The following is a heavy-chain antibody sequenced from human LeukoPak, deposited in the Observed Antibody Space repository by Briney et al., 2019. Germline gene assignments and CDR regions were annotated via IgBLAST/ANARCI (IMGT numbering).Heavy chain of an antibody. D-gene: IGHD3-10*01. Sequence: GGSLRLSCAASGFPFSTYAMHWVRQPPGKGLEWVSGISWNSGTIGYADSVKGRFTISRDNAKNSLYLQMNSLRAEDTALYYCAKDSQYYYGPMDVWGQGTTVTVSS. CDR2: ISWNSGTI. CDR1: GFPFSTYA. V-gene: IGHV3-9*01. J-gene: IGHJ6*02. CDR3: AKDSQYYYGPMDV.